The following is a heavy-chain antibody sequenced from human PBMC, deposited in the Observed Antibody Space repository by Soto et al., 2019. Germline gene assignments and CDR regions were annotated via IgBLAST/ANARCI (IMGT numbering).Heavy chain of an antibody. CDR3: AALYDYYFGS. D-gene: IGHD3-16*01. Sequence: QVQLLESGGGVVQPGRSLRLSCATSGFTFSSYAMHWVRQAPGKGLEWVACISYDGNNKYYADSVRGRFTISRDNSMNTLYLQMNSLRAEDTAVYYCAALYDYYFGSWGQGTLVTVSS. J-gene: IGHJ4*02. V-gene: IGHV3-30-3*01. CDR1: GFTFSSYA. CDR2: ISYDGNNK.